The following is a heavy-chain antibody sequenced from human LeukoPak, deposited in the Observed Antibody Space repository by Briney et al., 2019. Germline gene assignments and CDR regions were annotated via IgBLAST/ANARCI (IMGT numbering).Heavy chain of an antibody. CDR1: GYTFTGYY. CDR3: ARESRSGYCSSTSCYSASWFDP. D-gene: IGHD2-2*01. V-gene: IGHV1-2*02. CDR2: INPNSGGT. J-gene: IGHJ5*02. Sequence: ASVKVSCKASGYTFTGYYMHWVRQAPGQGLRWMGWINPNSGGTNYAQKFQGRVTMTRDTSISTAYMELSRLRSDDTAVYYCARESRSGYCSSTSCYSASWFDPWGQGTLVTVSS.